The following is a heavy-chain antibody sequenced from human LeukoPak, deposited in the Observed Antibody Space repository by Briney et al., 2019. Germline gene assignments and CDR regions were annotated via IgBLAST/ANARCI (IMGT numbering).Heavy chain of an antibody. CDR1: GYTFTSYG. Sequence: ASVKVSCKASGYTFTSYGISWVRQAPGQGLEWMGWISAYNGNTNYAQELQGRVTMTTDTSTSTAYMELRSLRSDDTAVYYCARVYSSSWYGWFDPWGQGTLVTVSS. D-gene: IGHD6-13*01. V-gene: IGHV1-18*01. J-gene: IGHJ5*02. CDR2: ISAYNGNT. CDR3: ARVYSSSWYGWFDP.